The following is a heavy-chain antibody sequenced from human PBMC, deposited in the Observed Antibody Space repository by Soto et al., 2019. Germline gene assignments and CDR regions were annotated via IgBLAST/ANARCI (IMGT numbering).Heavy chain of an antibody. CDR1: GFNFQNYA. V-gene: IGHV3-9*01. Sequence: LRLSCVASGFNFQNYAMQWVRQVPGKGLEWVSGINWITGTTGYADSVKGRFILSRDNARNSLYLEMSSLRVEDTAFYYCRIKDYDSWGSDVWDPGTTVTVSS. CDR2: INWITGTT. D-gene: IGHD3-16*01. CDR3: RIKDYDSWGSDV. J-gene: IGHJ6*02.